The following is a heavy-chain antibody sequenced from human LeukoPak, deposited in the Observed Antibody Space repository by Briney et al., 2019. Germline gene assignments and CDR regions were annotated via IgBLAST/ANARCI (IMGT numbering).Heavy chain of an antibody. J-gene: IGHJ4*02. CDR2: INPNGAST. D-gene: IGHD2-8*01. V-gene: IGHV1-46*01. CDR3: ARGGLSVIALVSARLSIDC. Sequence: ASVKVSCKASGYTFTNYYIHWVRQAPGQGLEWVGIINPNGASTFYAQKFQDRVTMTRDTSTSTGYMELGSLTSEDTAVYYCARGGLSVIALVSARLSIDCWGQGTLVTVSS. CDR1: GYTFTNYY.